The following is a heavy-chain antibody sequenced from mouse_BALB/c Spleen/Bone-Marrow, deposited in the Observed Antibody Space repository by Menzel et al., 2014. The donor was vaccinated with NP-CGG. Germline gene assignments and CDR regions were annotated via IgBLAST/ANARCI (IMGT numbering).Heavy chain of an antibody. CDR3: ARVIYWYLDV. CDR1: GYTFSNYW. J-gene: IGHJ1*01. CDR2: ILPGCGST. Sequence: VQRVESGAELMKPGASVKISCMATGYTFSNYWIEWVKQRPGHGLEWIGEILPGCGSTDYNENFKGKATYTADTSSNTAYMQLSSLTSADSAVYYCARVIYWYLDVWGAGTTVTVSS. V-gene: IGHV1-9*01.